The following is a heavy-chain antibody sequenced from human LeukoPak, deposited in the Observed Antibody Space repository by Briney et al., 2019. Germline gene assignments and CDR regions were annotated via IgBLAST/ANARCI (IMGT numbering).Heavy chain of an antibody. CDR1: GITFGDNV. CDR2: IRTKSDGGTA. V-gene: IGHV3-15*01. D-gene: IGHD1-14*01. Sequence: GRSLRLSCTAAGITFGDNVMNWVRQAPGKGLEWLGRIRTKSDGGTADSAAPVKGRFTISRDDSKNTLYLQMDSLESGDTAVYYCTAGYNRGDYWGQGTLVTVSS. CDR3: TAGYNRGDY. J-gene: IGHJ4*02.